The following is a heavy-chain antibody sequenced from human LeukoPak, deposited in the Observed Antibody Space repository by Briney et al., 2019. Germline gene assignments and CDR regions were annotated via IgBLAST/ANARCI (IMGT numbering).Heavy chain of an antibody. V-gene: IGHV4-31*03. D-gene: IGHD5-18*01. Sequence: SETLSLTCTVSGGSISSGGYYWSWIRQHPGKGLEWIGYIYYSGSTYYNPSLKSRVTISVDTSKNQFSLKLSSVTAADTAVYYCARTDTAMVTFDYWGQGTLVTVSS. CDR3: ARTDTAMVTFDY. J-gene: IGHJ4*02. CDR1: GGSISSGGYY. CDR2: IYYSGST.